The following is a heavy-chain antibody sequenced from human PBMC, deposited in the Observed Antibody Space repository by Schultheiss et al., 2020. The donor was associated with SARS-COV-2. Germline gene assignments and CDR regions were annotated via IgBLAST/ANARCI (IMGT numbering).Heavy chain of an antibody. CDR3: ARDPLGAQDY. D-gene: IGHD3-3*01. Sequence: GGSLRLSCAASGFTVSSNYMSWVRQAPGKGLEWVSLIYSGGSTYYADSVKGRFTISRDNSKNTLYLQMNSLRAEDTDVYYCARDPLGAQDYWGQGTLVTVSS. V-gene: IGHV3-53*01. CDR2: IYSGGST. CDR1: GFTVSSNY. J-gene: IGHJ4*02.